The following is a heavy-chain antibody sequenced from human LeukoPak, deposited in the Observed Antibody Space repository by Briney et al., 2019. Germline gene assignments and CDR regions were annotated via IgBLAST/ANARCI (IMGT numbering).Heavy chain of an antibody. Sequence: SETLSLTCTVSGGSISSSSYYWGWIRQPPGKGLEWIGSIYYSGSTYYNPSLKSRVTISVDTSKNQFSLKLSSVTAADTAVYYCARHVGGSWHSYFDYWGQGTLVTVSS. J-gene: IGHJ4*02. V-gene: IGHV4-39*01. CDR2: IYYSGST. CDR3: ARHVGGSWHSYFDY. D-gene: IGHD6-13*01. CDR1: GGSISSSSYY.